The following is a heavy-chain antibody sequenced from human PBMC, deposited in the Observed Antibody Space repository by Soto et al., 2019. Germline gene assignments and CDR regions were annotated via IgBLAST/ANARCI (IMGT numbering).Heavy chain of an antibody. J-gene: IGHJ4*02. Sequence: QVQLEQSGGEVKQPGSSVRVSCKTSGGTFSTYAINWVRQAPGPGLEWMGAIIPLFGTADYSQKFQGRVTITADESTSTAYMELSSLRFDDTAVYFCARPKGTYSSGYYYFDFWGQGTLVTVSS. CDR3: ARPKGTYSSGYYYFDF. CDR2: IIPLFGTA. D-gene: IGHD6-19*01. CDR1: GGTFSTYA. V-gene: IGHV1-69*01.